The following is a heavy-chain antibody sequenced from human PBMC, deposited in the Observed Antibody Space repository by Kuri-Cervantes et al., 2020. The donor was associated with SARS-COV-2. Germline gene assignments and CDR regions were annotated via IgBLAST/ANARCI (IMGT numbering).Heavy chain of an antibody. D-gene: IGHD2-2*01. CDR1: GYTFTGYY. Sequence: ASVKVSCKASGYTFTGYYMHWVRQAPGQGLEWMGWISAYNGNTNYAQKLQGRVTMTTDTSTSTAYMELRSLRSDDTAVYYCAVPAAVHSYTAHAFDIWGQGTMVTVSS. CDR2: ISAYNGNT. CDR3: AVPAAVHSYTAHAFDI. V-gene: IGHV1-18*04. J-gene: IGHJ3*02.